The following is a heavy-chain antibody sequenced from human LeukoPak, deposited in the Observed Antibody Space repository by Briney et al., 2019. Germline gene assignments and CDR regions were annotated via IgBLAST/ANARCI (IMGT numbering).Heavy chain of an antibody. CDR3: ARDESGGYSSLFDI. Sequence: PGGSLRLSCAASGFTFSSYGMHWVRQAPGKGLEWVAVISYDGSNKYYADSVKGRFTISRDNSKNTLYLQMNSLRAEDTAVYYCARDESGGYSSLFDIWGQGTMVTVSS. D-gene: IGHD6-13*01. J-gene: IGHJ3*02. CDR1: GFTFSSYG. V-gene: IGHV3-30*03. CDR2: ISYDGSNK.